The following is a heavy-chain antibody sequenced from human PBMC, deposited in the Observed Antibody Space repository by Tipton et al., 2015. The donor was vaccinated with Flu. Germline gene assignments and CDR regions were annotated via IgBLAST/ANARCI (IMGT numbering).Heavy chain of an antibody. V-gene: IGHV4-39*07. J-gene: IGHJ4*02. CDR2: IYYTGYP. CDR1: GGSISSSSHY. D-gene: IGHD5-12*01. CDR3: ATAGAGGYDFN. Sequence: TLSLTCTVSGGSISSSSHYWGWIRQAPGRGLEWVGSIYYTGYPYYNSSLKSRLAMSIDTSKKQFSLRLSSVTAADTAVYYCATAGAGGYDFNWGQGTLVTVSS.